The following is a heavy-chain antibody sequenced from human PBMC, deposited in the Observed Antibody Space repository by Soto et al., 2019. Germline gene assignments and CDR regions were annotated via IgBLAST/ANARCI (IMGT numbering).Heavy chain of an antibody. J-gene: IGHJ3*02. D-gene: IGHD1-26*01. V-gene: IGHV6-1*01. CDR1: GDSVSSNRAA. CDR2: TYYRSKWYN. Sequence: SQTLSLTCAISGDSVSSNRAAWNWSRQSPSRGLEWLGRTYYRSKWYNDYEVSVKSRITINPDTSKNQFSLQLNSVTPEDTAVYYCARREGDRGAFDIWGQGTMVTVSS. CDR3: ARREGDRGAFDI.